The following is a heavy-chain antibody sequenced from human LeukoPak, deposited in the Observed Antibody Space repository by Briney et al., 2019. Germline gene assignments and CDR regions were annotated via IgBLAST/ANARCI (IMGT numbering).Heavy chain of an antibody. D-gene: IGHD3-9*01. Sequence: SETLSLTCTVSGGSISDYYWSWIRQPPGKGLVWIGHIYYSGSTNYNPSLKSRVTISVDTSKNQFSLKLSSVTAADTAVYFCARQTGYLAYWGQGTLVTVSS. CDR1: GGSISDYY. CDR2: IYYSGST. J-gene: IGHJ4*02. V-gene: IGHV4-59*08. CDR3: ARQTGYLAY.